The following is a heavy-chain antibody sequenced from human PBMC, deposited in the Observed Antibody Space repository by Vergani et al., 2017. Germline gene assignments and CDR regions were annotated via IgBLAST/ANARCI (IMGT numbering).Heavy chain of an antibody. CDR3: ARGSWIQGWFDP. CDR2: INHSGST. J-gene: IGHJ5*02. Sequence: QVQLQQWGAGLLKPSETLSLTCAVYGGSFSGYYWSWIRQPPGKGLEWIGEINHSGSTNYNPSLKSRVTISVDTSKNQFSLKLSSVTAADTAVDYCARGSWIQGWFDPWGQGTLVTVSS. CDR1: GGSFSGYY. D-gene: IGHD5-18*01. V-gene: IGHV4-34*01.